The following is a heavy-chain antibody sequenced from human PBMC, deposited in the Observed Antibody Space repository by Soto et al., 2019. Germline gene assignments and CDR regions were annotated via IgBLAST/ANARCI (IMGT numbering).Heavy chain of an antibody. V-gene: IGHV4-59*01. D-gene: IGHD3-22*01. Sequence: PSETLSLTCTVSGGSIIRYYWSWIRQPPGKGLEWIGYIYYSGSTNYNPSLKSRVAISVDTSKNQFSLKLSSVTAADTAVYYCARARGGYSIWYFDYWGQGTLVTVSS. CDR1: GGSIIRYY. CDR2: IYYSGST. J-gene: IGHJ4*02. CDR3: ARARGGYSIWYFDY.